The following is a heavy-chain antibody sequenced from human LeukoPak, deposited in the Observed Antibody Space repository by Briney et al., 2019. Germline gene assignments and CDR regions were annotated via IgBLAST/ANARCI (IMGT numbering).Heavy chain of an antibody. CDR2: MNPNSGNT. J-gene: IGHJ4*02. D-gene: IGHD1-26*01. Sequence: ASVKISCKASGYTFTSYDINWVRQATGQGLEWMGWMNPNSGNTGYARKFQGRVTMTRNTSISTAYMELSSLRSEDTAEYYCARGRGGSYYYYFDYWGQGTLVTVSS. CDR1: GYTFTSYD. CDR3: ARGRGGSYYYYFDY. V-gene: IGHV1-8*01.